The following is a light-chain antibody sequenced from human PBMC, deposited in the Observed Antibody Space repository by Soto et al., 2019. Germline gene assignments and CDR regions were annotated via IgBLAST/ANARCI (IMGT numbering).Light chain of an antibody. CDR2: DVT. V-gene: IGLV2-11*01. CDR1: SSDVGGYNC. CDR3: CSHSASYTFV. Sequence: SALTQPRSVSGSIGQSVTISCTGTSSDVGGYNCVSWYQQHPGKAPQLIIYDVTQRPSGVPDRFSGSKSGNTASLSISWLQAEDEADYYCCSHSASYTFVCGTGTKVTVL. J-gene: IGLJ1*01.